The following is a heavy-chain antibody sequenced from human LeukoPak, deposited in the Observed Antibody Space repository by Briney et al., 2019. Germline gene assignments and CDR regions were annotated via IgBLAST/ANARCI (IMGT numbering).Heavy chain of an antibody. J-gene: IGHJ4*02. CDR3: ARDRYGDYSADS. CDR1: GFTFTSYA. V-gene: IGHV3-23*01. Sequence: GGTLRLSCAASGFTFTSYAMSWVRQAPGKGLEWVSGISGSGAVTYNAYSVKGRFTISRDTSKNTLYLQMSSLRAEDTALYYCARDRYGDYSADSWGQGTLVTVSS. CDR2: ISGSGAVT. D-gene: IGHD4-17*01.